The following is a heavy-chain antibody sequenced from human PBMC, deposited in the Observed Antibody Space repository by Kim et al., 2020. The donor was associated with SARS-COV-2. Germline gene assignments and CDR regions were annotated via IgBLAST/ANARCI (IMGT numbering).Heavy chain of an antibody. CDR1: GFTFSDSA. CDR2: IRRRADGSAT. V-gene: IGHV3-73*01. J-gene: IGHJ4*02. CDR3: TRVPPYRNGWWDALAN. Sequence: GGSLRLSCAASGFTFSDSAMCWFRQASGKGLEWVGRIRRRADGSATAYAATVKGRFTISRDDSKNTAYLQMNSLKTEDTAVYYCTRVPPYRNGWWDALANWGQGTLVTVSS. D-gene: IGHD6-13*01.